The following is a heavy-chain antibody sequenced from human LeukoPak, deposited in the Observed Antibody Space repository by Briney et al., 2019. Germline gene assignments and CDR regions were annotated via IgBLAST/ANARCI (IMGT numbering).Heavy chain of an antibody. CDR3: APGYYYTSSGYSYFDY. V-gene: IGHV1-2*02. CDR2: INSNSGGT. J-gene: IGHJ4*02. Sequence: ASVKVSCKASGYTFTDYYMHWVRQAPGQGLEWMGWINSNSGGTNYAQKFQGRVSMTRDTSIGTAYMELSRLRSDDTAVYYCAPGYYYTSSGYSYFDYWGQGTLVTVSS. CDR1: GYTFTDYY. D-gene: IGHD3-22*01.